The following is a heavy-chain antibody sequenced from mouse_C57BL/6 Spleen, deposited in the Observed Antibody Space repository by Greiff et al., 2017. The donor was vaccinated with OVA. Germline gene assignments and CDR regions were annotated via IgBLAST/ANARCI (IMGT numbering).Heavy chain of an antibody. CDR2: IDPSDSYT. CDR1: GYTFTSYW. CDR3: ARRGSGYAMDY. V-gene: IGHV1-69*01. Sequence: QVQLQQPGAELVMPGASVKLSCKASGYTFTSYWMRWVKQRPGQGLEWIGEIDPSDSYTNYNQKFKGKSTLTVDKSSSTAYMQLSSLTSEDSAVYYCARRGSGYAMDYWGQGTSVTVSS. J-gene: IGHJ4*01. D-gene: IGHD3-2*02.